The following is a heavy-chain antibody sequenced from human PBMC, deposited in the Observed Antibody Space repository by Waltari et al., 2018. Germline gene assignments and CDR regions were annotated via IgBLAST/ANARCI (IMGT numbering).Heavy chain of an antibody. Sequence: QVQLVQSGAAVKNPGPSVKVSCKASGYPFTGHYLHWVRQAPGQGLEWMGWINPNSGGTNYAQKFQGRVTMTRDTSISTAYMELSRLRSDDTAVYYCARDMSGDIAARLFDYWGQGTLVTVSS. CDR1: GYPFTGHY. J-gene: IGHJ4*02. CDR2: INPNSGGT. CDR3: ARDMSGDIAARLFDY. D-gene: IGHD6-6*01. V-gene: IGHV1-2*02.